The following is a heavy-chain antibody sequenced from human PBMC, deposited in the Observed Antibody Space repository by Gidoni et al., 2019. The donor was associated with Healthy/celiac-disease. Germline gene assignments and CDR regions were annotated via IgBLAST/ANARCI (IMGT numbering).Heavy chain of an antibody. CDR3: ARGIPALRPFDAFDI. J-gene: IGHJ3*02. Sequence: EVQLVESGGGLVQPGGSLRLSCAASGSPFSSYWLSWGRQAPGKGLEWVANIKQDGSEKYYVDAVKGRFTISRDNAKNSLYLQMNSLRAEDTAVYYCARGIPALRPFDAFDIWGQGTMVTVSS. CDR2: IKQDGSEK. V-gene: IGHV3-7*01. CDR1: GSPFSSYW. D-gene: IGHD2-21*01.